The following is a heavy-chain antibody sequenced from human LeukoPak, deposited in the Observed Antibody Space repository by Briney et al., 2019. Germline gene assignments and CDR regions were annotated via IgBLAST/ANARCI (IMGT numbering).Heavy chain of an antibody. CDR3: ARAKEYYDSSGLFDY. D-gene: IGHD3-22*01. CDR1: GYSIRSGYY. CDR2: IYYSGST. V-gene: IGHV4-38-2*02. Sequence: PSETLSLTCTVSGYSIRSGYYWGWIRQPPGKGLEWIGSIYYSGSTYYNPSLKSRVTISVDTSKNQFSLKLSSVTAADTAVYYCARAKEYYDSSGLFDYWGQGTLVTVSS. J-gene: IGHJ4*02.